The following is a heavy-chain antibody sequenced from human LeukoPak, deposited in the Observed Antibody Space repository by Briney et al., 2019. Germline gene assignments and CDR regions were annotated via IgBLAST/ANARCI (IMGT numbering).Heavy chain of an antibody. D-gene: IGHD3-9*01. Sequence: GGSLRLSCAASGFTFSSYAMSWVRQAPGKGLEWVSAISGSGGSTYYADSVKGRFTISRDSSKNTLYLQMNSLRAEDTAVYYCAKALLDYDILTGPDYWGQGTLVTVSS. CDR2: ISGSGGST. CDR3: AKALLDYDILTGPDY. J-gene: IGHJ4*02. V-gene: IGHV3-23*01. CDR1: GFTFSSYA.